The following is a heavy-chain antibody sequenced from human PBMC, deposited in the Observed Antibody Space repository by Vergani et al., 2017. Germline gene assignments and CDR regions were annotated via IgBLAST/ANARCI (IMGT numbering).Heavy chain of an antibody. CDR2: LSASDRRT. CDR3: VKEKIDLGSYFFDS. CDR1: GFTFIMHA. V-gene: IGHV3-23*01. Sequence: EVQLLESGGDLVQPGGSLRLSCADSGFTFIMHAMSWVRQAPGKGLEWVSTLSASDRRTHYADSVKGRFTISRDNSKNTVFLQMHSLSAEDTAIYYCVKEKIDLGSYFFDSWGHGILVTVSS. J-gene: IGHJ4*01. D-gene: IGHD2/OR15-2a*01.